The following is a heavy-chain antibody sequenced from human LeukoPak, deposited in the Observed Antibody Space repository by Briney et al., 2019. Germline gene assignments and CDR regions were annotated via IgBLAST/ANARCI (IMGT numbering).Heavy chain of an antibody. J-gene: IGHJ5*02. CDR1: GFTFNNYW. CDR2: INAPGSDT. Sequence: GGSLTLSCVASGFTFNNYWMHWVRQAPGKGLEWVSRINAPGSDTSYAGSVKGRFTISRDNARNTLYLHMTSLRAEDTAVYYCARVPSWFDPWGQGTLVTVSS. V-gene: IGHV3-74*01. CDR3: ARVPSWFDP.